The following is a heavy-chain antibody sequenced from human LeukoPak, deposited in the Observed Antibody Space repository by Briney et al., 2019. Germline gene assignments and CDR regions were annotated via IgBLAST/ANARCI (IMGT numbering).Heavy chain of an antibody. D-gene: IGHD3-22*01. CDR3: ATPLYYDSSGYSRPFDY. V-gene: IGHV1-24*01. Sequence: GASVKVSCKVSGYTLTEFSMHWVRQAPGKGLEWMGGFDPEDGETIYAQKFQGRVTMTEDTSTDTAYMELSSLRSEDTAVYYCATPLYYDSSGYSRPFDYWGQGTLVTVSS. J-gene: IGHJ4*02. CDR1: GYTLTEFS. CDR2: FDPEDGET.